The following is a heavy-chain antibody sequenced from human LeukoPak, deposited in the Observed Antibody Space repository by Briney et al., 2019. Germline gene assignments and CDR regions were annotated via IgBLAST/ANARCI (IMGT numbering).Heavy chain of an antibody. CDR1: GYSISSGYY. CDR2: IYHSGST. D-gene: IGHD3-16*02. V-gene: IGHV4-38-2*02. CDR3: ARRRYYDYVWGSYPSAYYFDY. Sequence: SETLSLTCTVSGYSISSGYYWGWIRQPPGKGLEWIGSIYHSGSTNYNPSLKSRVTISVDTSKNQFSLKLSSVTAADTAVYYCARRRYYDYVWGSYPSAYYFDYWGQGTLVTVSS. J-gene: IGHJ4*02.